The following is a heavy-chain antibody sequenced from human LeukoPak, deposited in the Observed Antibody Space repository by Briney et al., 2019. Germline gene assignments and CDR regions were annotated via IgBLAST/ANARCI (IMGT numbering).Heavy chain of an antibody. CDR3: AKVASYDSSGYTTANWFDP. J-gene: IGHJ5*02. D-gene: IGHD3-22*01. V-gene: IGHV3-30*18. Sequence: GSLRLSCAASGFTFSSYGMHWVRQAPGKGLEWVAVISYDGSNKYYADSVKGRFTISRDNSKNTLYLQMNSLTAEDTAEYYCAKVASYDSSGYTTANWFDPWGQGTLVTVSS. CDR2: ISYDGSNK. CDR1: GFTFSSYG.